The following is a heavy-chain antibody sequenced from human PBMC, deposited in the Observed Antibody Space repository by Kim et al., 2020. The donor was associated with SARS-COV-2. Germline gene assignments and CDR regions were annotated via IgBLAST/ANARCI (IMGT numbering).Heavy chain of an antibody. CDR2: IWYDGSNK. D-gene: IGHD5-18*01. Sequence: GGSLRLSCAASGFIFSSYAMNWVRQAPGKGLEWVAVIWYDGSNKYYADSVKGRFTISRDNSKNTLYLQMNSLRAEDTAVYYCARDGEVQLWSGLLRGMDV. J-gene: IGHJ6*01. CDR1: GFIFSSYA. CDR3: ARDGEVQLWSGLLRGMDV. V-gene: IGHV3-33*01.